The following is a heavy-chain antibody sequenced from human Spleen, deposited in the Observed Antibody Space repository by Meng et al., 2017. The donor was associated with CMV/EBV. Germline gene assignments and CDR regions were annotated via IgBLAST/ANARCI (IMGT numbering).Heavy chain of an antibody. J-gene: IGHJ1*01. V-gene: IGHV3-21*01. CDR2: SSGNSHYI. CDR3: ARAPGVGGTTGVY. Sequence: GESLKISCTASGFNFDYYTMHWVRQAPGKGLEWVSSSSGNSHYIQYADSVKGRFTISRDNARTSLYLQMNSLRPEDTAVYYCARAPGVGGTTGVYWGQGTLVTVSS. CDR1: GFNFDYYT. D-gene: IGHD1-7*01.